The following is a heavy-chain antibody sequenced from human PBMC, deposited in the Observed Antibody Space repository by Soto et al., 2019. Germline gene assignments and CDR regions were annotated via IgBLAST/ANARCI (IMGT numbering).Heavy chain of an antibody. V-gene: IGHV6-1*01. CDR3: ARASSGWYLHYYYGMAV. CDR1: GDSVSSNSAA. CDR2: TYYRSKWYN. J-gene: IGHJ6*02. Sequence: PSQTLSLTCAISGDSVSSNSAAWNWIRQSPSRGLEWLGRTYYRSKWYNDYAVSVKSRITINPDTSKNQFSLQLNSVTPEDTAVYYCARASSGWYLHYYYGMAVWGQGTTVTVS. D-gene: IGHD6-19*01.